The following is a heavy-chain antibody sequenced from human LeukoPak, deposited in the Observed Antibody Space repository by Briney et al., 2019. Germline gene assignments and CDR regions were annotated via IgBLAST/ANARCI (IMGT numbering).Heavy chain of an antibody. CDR2: ISGGGGST. CDR1: GFTFTSYS. J-gene: IGHJ4*02. Sequence: SGGSLRLSCAASGFTFTSYSMNWVRQAPGKGLEWVSTISGGGGSTYYADSVKGRFTVSRDNSKNTLFLQMNSLRAEDTAVYYCAKDGGLWVSAHWGDSWGRGTLVTVPS. CDR3: AKDGGLWVSAHWGDS. D-gene: IGHD7-27*01. V-gene: IGHV3-23*01.